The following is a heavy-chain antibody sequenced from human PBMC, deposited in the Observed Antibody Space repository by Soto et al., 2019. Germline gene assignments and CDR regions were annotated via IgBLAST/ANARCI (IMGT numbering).Heavy chain of an antibody. D-gene: IGHD3-22*01. Sequence: SVKVACKASGGTLSSYAIGWVRQARGQGLEWTGRIIPIFGTANYAQKFQGRVTITADESTSTAYMELSRLRSEDPAVYYCARDVDYYENSVCVDAFDIWGQGTMVTLSS. CDR1: GGTLSSYA. V-gene: IGHV1-69*13. CDR3: ARDVDYYENSVCVDAFDI. J-gene: IGHJ3*02. CDR2: IIPIFGTA.